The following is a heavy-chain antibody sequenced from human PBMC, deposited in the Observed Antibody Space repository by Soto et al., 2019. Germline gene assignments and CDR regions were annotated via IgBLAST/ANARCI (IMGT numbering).Heavy chain of an antibody. Sequence: QVQLQASGPGLAKPSQTLSLTCTVSGVSISSGPYYWSWIRQFPGKGLEWIGHIYYSGRTKYNPSLQSRVSMSVDTSKIQCSLRLNSVTAADTAIYYCARIYDYGDSSYFDSWGQGTLVAVSS. J-gene: IGHJ4*02. CDR3: ARIYDYGDSSYFDS. V-gene: IGHV4-31*03. D-gene: IGHD4-17*01. CDR2: IYYSGRT. CDR1: GVSISSGPYY.